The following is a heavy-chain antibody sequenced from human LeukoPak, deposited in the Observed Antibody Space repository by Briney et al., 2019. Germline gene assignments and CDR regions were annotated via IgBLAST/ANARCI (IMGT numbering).Heavy chain of an antibody. CDR2: IYHSETI. CDR1: GGSISSGDYY. CDR3: ARATIVPAAINWFDP. J-gene: IGHJ5*02. V-gene: IGHV4-30-4*01. Sequence: RPSETLSLTCTVSGGSISSGDYYWSWIRQPPGKGLEWIGYIYHSETIYYNPSLKSRVTMSVDTSKNQFSLKLSSVTAADTAVYYCARATIVPAAINWFDPWGQGTLVTVSS. D-gene: IGHD2-2*02.